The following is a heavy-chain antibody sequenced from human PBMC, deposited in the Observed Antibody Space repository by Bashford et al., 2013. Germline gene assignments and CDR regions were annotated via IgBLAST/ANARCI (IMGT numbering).Heavy chain of an antibody. V-gene: IGHV4-31*02. CDR3: ARDYSSGYYWFDP. D-gene: IGHD3-22*01. Sequence: SWIRQPPGKGLEWIGYIYYSGSTYYNPSLKSRVTISVDTSKNQFSLKLSSVTAADTAVYYCARDYSSGYYWFDPWGQGTLVTVSS. J-gene: IGHJ5*02. CDR2: IYYSGST.